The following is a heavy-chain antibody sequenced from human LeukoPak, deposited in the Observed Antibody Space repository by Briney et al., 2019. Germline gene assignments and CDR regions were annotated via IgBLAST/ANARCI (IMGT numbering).Heavy chain of an antibody. CDR3: AIRYIAAAGTENYGMDV. D-gene: IGHD6-13*01. V-gene: IGHV1-69*13. CDR1: GGTFSGYA. Sequence: APVKVSCKASGGTFSGYAISWVRQAPGQGLEWMGGIIPIFGTANYAQKFQGRVTITADESTSTAYMELSSLRSEDTAVYYCAIRYIAAAGTENYGMDVWGQGTTVTVSS. J-gene: IGHJ6*02. CDR2: IIPIFGTA.